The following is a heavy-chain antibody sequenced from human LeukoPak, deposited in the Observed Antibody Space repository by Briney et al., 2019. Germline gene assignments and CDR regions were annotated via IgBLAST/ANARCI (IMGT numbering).Heavy chain of an antibody. J-gene: IGHJ6*03. V-gene: IGHV3-11*01. CDR1: GFTVSSNY. Sequence: GGSLRLSCAASGFTVSSNYMNWIRQAPGKGLEWVAYISTSGNTISYANSVKGRFTISRDNAKNSLYLQMNSLRADDTAVYYCVRAPADYMDVWGKGTTVTISS. CDR2: ISTSGNTI. CDR3: VRAPADYMDV.